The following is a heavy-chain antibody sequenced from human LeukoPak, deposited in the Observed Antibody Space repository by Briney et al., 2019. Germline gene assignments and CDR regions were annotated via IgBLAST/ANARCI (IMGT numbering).Heavy chain of an antibody. D-gene: IGHD6-19*01. CDR3: AKEAVAGTSDFDY. V-gene: IGHV3-30*02. CDR1: GFTFSSYG. CDR2: IRYDGSNK. J-gene: IGHJ4*02. Sequence: GGSLRLSYAASGFTFSSYGMHWVRQAPGKGLEWVAFIRYDGSNKYYADSVKGRFTISRDNSKNTLYLQMNRLRAEDTAVYYCAKEAVAGTSDFDYWGQGTLVTVSS.